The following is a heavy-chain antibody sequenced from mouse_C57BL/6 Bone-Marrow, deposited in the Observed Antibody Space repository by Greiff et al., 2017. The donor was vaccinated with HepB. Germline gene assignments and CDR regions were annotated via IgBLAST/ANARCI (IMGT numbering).Heavy chain of an antibody. V-gene: IGHV7-3*01. CDR3: ARSPRWYFDV. Sequence: EVQGVESGGGLVQPGGSLSLSCAASGFTFTDYYMSWVRQPPGKALEWLGFIRNKANGYTTEYSASVKGRFTISRVNSQSILYLQMNALRAEDSATYYCARSPRWYFDVWGTGTTVTVSS. CDR1: GFTFTDYY. CDR2: IRNKANGYTT. J-gene: IGHJ1*03.